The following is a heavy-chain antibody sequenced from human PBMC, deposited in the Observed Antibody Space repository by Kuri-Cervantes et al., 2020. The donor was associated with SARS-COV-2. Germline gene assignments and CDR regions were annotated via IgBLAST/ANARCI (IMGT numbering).Heavy chain of an antibody. Sequence: ASVKVSCKASGYTFTDYYMHWVRQAPGQGLEWMGWINPNSGGTNSAQKFQGWVIMTRDTSISTAYMELSRLRSDDTAVYYCARGPSWNYIWGTYRGEWNIFDIWGQGTMVTVSS. CDR2: INPNSGGT. CDR3: ARGPSWNYIWGTYRGEWNIFDI. CDR1: GYTFTDYY. V-gene: IGHV1-2*04. J-gene: IGHJ3*02. D-gene: IGHD3-16*02.